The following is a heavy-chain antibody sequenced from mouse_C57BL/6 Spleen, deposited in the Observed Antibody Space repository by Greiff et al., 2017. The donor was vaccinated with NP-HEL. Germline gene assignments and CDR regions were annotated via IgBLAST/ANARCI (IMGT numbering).Heavy chain of an antibody. CDR1: GFSFNTYA. J-gene: IGHJ4*01. Sequence: EVQGVESGGGLVQPKGSLKLSCAASGFSFNTYAMNWVRQAPGKGLEWVARIRSKSNNYATYYADSVKDRFTISRDDSESMLYLQMNNLKTEDTAMYYCVRQEGAMDYWGQGTSVTVSS. CDR3: VRQEGAMDY. CDR2: IRSKSNNYAT. D-gene: IGHD6-1*01. V-gene: IGHV10-1*01.